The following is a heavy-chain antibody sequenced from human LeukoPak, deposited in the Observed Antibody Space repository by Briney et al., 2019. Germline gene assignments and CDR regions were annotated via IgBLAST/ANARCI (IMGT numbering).Heavy chain of an antibody. Sequence: PGGSLRLSCAASGFTFSAYEMNWVRQAPGKGLEWVANMNQDGSQKFYVDSVKGRFTISRDNAKNSVYLQMNNLRAEDTALYYCARDNDRKDDSWGQGTLVTVSS. V-gene: IGHV3-7*01. CDR1: GFTFSAYE. D-gene: IGHD2-8*01. CDR2: MNQDGSQK. CDR3: ARDNDRKDDS. J-gene: IGHJ4*02.